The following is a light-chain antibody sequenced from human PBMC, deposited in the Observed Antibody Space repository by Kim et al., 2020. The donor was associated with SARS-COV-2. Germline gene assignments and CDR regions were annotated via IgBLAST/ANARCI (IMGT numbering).Light chain of an antibody. CDR3: QQYGSSPRA. CDR1: QSVSSSY. V-gene: IGKV3-20*01. Sequence: SPVKRATLSCRASQSVSSSYLAWYQQKPGQAPRLLIYGASSRATGIPDRFSGSGSGTDFTLTISRLEPEDFAVYYCQQYGSSPRAFGQGTKVDIK. CDR2: GAS. J-gene: IGKJ1*01.